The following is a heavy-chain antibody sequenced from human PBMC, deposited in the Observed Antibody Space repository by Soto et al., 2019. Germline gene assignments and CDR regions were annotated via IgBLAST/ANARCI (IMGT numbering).Heavy chain of an antibody. CDR2: IFYSGSI. CDR3: ARVGGAPLGAFDI. Sequence: QVQLQESGPGLVKPSETLSLTCSVSGASISDYYWSWIRQPPGKGLEWIGYIFYSGSIKYNPSLTSRGTVSVDTSKHQFSLKVNSVTAADTAVYYCARVGGAPLGAFDIWGQGTMVTVSS. V-gene: IGHV4-59*12. D-gene: IGHD1-26*01. CDR1: GASISDYY. J-gene: IGHJ3*02.